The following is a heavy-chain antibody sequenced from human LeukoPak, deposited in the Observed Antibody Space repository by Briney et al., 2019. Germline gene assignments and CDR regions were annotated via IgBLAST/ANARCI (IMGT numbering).Heavy chain of an antibody. J-gene: IGHJ4*02. CDR1: GYTFTTYG. CDR3: ARMILLLGDVLTVPPRGFDY. CDR2: ISFYNGNT. V-gene: IGHV1-18*01. D-gene: IGHD3-9*01. Sequence: GASVKVSCKASGYTFTTYGISWVRQAPGQGLEWLGRISFYNGNTNYAQKLPGRVTITTDTPTSTAYRELRSLRSDDAAVYYGARMILLLGDVLTVPPRGFDYWGQGTLVTVSS.